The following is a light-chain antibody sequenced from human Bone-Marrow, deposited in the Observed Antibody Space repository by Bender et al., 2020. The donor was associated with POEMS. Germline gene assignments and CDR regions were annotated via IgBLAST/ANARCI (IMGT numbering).Light chain of an antibody. J-gene: IGLJ2*01. Sequence: QSVLPQPSSASGAPGQRIIISCSGGRSNIGDNLVSWYQVVPGAAPKLLIYRDEQRPSGVPDRFSNSKSGTSASLAISGLQAEDEADYYCAAWDESLDGLVFGGGTKVTVL. CDR1: RSNIGDNL. CDR3: AAWDESLDGLV. CDR2: RDE. V-gene: IGLV1-44*01.